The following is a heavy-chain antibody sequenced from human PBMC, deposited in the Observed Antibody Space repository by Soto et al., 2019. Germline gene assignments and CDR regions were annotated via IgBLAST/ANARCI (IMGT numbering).Heavy chain of an antibody. D-gene: IGHD3-3*01. J-gene: IGHJ6*02. V-gene: IGHV3-30*18. Sequence: GSLRLSCAASGFTFSSYGMHWVRQAPGKGLEWVAVISYDGSNKYYADSVKGRFTISRDNSKNTLYLQMNSLRAEDTAVYYCAKAMQTDWSGDLNYYYYGMDVWGQGTTVTVSS. CDR3: AKAMQTDWSGDLNYYYYGMDV. CDR2: ISYDGSNK. CDR1: GFTFSSYG.